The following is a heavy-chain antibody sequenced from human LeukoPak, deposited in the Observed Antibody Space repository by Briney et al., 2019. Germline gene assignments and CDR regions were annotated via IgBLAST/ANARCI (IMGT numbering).Heavy chain of an antibody. CDR2: ISYDGSNK. J-gene: IGHJ6*02. D-gene: IGHD2-15*01. CDR3: ARVRCSGGSCYPYYYGMDV. Sequence: GGSLRLSCAASGFTFSSYAMHWVRQAPGKGLEWVAVISYDGSNKYYADSVKGRFTISRDNSKNTLYLQMNSLRAEDTAVYYCARVRCSGGSCYPYYYGMDVWGQGTTVTVSS. CDR1: GFTFSSYA. V-gene: IGHV3-30-3*01.